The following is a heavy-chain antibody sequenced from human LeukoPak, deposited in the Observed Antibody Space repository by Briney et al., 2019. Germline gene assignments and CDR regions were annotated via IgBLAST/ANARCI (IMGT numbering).Heavy chain of an antibody. V-gene: IGHV1-46*01. CDR3: ARFAVHRRLTVAGQFELDY. Sequence: ASVKVSCKASGYIFTSYNIYWVRQAPGQGLEWMGIINPSGGTTNYAQKFKGRVTMTRDTSTSTVYMELSSLRSEDTAVYYCARFAVHRRLTVAGQFELDYWGQGTLVTVSS. CDR2: INPSGGTT. CDR1: GYIFTSYN. D-gene: IGHD6-19*01. J-gene: IGHJ4*02.